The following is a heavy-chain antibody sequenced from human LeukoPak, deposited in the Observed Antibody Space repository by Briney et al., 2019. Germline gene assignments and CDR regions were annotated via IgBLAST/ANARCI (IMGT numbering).Heavy chain of an antibody. V-gene: IGHV1-2*06. CDR2: INPKTGAT. J-gene: IGHJ4*02. CDR1: GYTFTGYY. CDR3: TRETDYYLDH. D-gene: IGHD1-1*01. Sequence: ASVKVSCKASGYTFTGYYMHWVRQAPGQGLEWMGRINPKTGATNYAQNFQGRVTMTRDTSIRTVYMELSRLRSDDTAVYYCTRETDYYLDHWGRGTLVTVSS.